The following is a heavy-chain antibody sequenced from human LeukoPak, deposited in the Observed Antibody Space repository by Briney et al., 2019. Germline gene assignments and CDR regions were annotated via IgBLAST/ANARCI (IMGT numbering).Heavy chain of an antibody. CDR2: MNPNSGNT. CDR1: GYTFTSYD. J-gene: IGHJ6*03. Sequence: ASVKVSCKASGYTFTSYDINWVRQATGQGLEWMGWMNPNSGNTGYAQKFQGRVTMTRNTSISTAYMELSSLRSEDTAVYHCAIGIAAANYYYYYMDVRGKGTTVTVSS. V-gene: IGHV1-8*01. D-gene: IGHD6-13*01. CDR3: AIGIAAANYYYYYMDV.